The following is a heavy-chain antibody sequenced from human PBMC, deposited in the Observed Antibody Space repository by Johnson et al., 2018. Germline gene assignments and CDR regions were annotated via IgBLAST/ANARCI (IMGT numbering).Heavy chain of an antibody. D-gene: IGHD1-26*01. CDR2: INPSGATT. V-gene: IGHV1-46*01. CDR3: TRDLGGSYSDY. J-gene: IGHJ4*02. Sequence: QVQLVQSGAEVKKPGASXKVSCKASGYSFTTYYIHWVRQAPGQGFEWVGIINPSGATTTYAQKFQGRVTMTRDTSTSTVYMELSSLRSEDTAVYYCTRDLGGSYSDYWGQGTLVTVSS. CDR1: GYSFTTYY.